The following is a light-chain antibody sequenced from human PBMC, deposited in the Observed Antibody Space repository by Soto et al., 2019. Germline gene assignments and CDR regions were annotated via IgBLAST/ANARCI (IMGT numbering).Light chain of an antibody. CDR1: QSVSSSY. CDR2: GAS. V-gene: IGKV3-20*01. Sequence: ELVLTQSPATLSLSPGERATLSCRASQSVSSSYLAWYQQKPGQAPRLLIYGASSRATGIPDRFSGSGSGTDFTLTISRLEPEDFAVYYCQQYGSSPWTFGQGTKV. CDR3: QQYGSSPWT. J-gene: IGKJ1*01.